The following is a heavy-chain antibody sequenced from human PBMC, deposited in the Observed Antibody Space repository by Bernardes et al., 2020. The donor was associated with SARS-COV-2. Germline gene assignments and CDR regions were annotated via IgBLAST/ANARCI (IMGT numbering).Heavy chain of an antibody. CDR3: SRHLYSGCYYEFGY. D-gene: IGHD1-26*01. Sequence: GESLKISCKGSGYRFTSYWIGWVRQMPGKGLEWIGIIYPGDSNTRYSPSFQGQVIISVDKSISTAYLQWSSLKASDTAMYYCSRHLYSGCYYEFGYWGQGTLVTVSS. CDR2: IYPGDSNT. J-gene: IGHJ4*02. CDR1: GYRFTSYW. V-gene: IGHV5-51*01.